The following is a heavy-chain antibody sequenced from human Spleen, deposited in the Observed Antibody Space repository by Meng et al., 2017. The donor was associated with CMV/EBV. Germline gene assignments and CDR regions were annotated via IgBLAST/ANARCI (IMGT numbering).Heavy chain of an antibody. CDR3: ARERITGTTNWFDP. V-gene: IGHV4-61*01. CDR1: GYSISSGYY. J-gene: IGHJ5*02. Sequence: SETLSLTCTVSGYSISSGYYWSWIRQPPGKGLEWIGYIYYSGSTNYNPSLKSRVTISVDTSKNQFSLKLSSVTAADTAVYYCARERITGTTNWFDPWGQGTLVTVSS. CDR2: IYYSGST. D-gene: IGHD1-7*01.